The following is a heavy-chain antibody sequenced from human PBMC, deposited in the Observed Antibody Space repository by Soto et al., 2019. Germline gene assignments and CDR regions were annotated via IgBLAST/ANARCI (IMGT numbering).Heavy chain of an antibody. CDR2: INHRGST. V-gene: IGHV4-34*01. D-gene: IGHD6-25*01. Sequence: QVQLQQWGAGLLKPSETLSLTCAVYGGSFRGYYWSWIRQPPGKGLEWIGEINHRGSTNYNPSVKSLVTISVDTSKNQFSLRLNSVTAADTAVYYCARGSRVKIPAASGRDYYYHGLDVWGQGTAVTVSS. CDR1: GGSFRGYY. CDR3: ARGSRVKIPAASGRDYYYHGLDV. J-gene: IGHJ6*02.